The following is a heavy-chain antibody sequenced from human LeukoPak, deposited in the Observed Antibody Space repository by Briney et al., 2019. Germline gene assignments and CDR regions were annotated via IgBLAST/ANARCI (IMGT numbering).Heavy chain of an antibody. J-gene: IGHJ4*02. V-gene: IGHV3-72*01. CDR1: GFTFSDHY. D-gene: IGHD5-24*01. CDR2: TRNKANSYTT. CDR3: TGDGHNYLELDY. Sequence: GGSLRLSCAASGFTFSDHYMDWVRQAPGKGLEWVGRTRNKANSYTTEYAASVKGRFTISRDDSKNSLYLQMNSLKTEDTAVYYCTGDGHNYLELDYWGQGTLVTVSS.